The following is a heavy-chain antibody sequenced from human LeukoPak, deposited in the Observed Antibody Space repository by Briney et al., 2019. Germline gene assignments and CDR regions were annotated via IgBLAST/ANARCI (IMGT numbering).Heavy chain of an antibody. Sequence: SETLSLTCAVSGYSISSGYYWGWIRQPPGKGLEWIGSIYHSGSTYYNPSLKSRVTISVDTSKNQFSLKLSSVTAADTAVYYCARVRVAAAGWSQYYFDYWGQGTLVTVSS. CDR2: IYHSGST. CDR1: GYSISSGYY. V-gene: IGHV4-38-2*01. J-gene: IGHJ4*02. CDR3: ARVRVAAAGWSQYYFDY. D-gene: IGHD6-13*01.